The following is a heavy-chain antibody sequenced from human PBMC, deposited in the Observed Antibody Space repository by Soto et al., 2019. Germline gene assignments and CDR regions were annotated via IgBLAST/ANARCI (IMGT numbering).Heavy chain of an antibody. CDR3: ARGGNYYGLRV. J-gene: IGHJ6*02. Sequence: QVQLQESGPGLVKPSQTLSLTCTVSGGSISSGDYYWSWIPQPPGKGLEWIGYIYDSGSTYYNASLKSRVTISLDTSKNQFSLKLTSVSAADTAVYYCARGGNYYGLRVWGQGTTVTVSS. CDR2: IYDSGST. CDR1: GGSISSGDYY. V-gene: IGHV4-30-4*01.